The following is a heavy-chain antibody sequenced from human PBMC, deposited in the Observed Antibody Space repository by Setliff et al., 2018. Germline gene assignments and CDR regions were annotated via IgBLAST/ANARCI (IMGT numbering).Heavy chain of an antibody. Sequence: ASETLSLTCTVSGGSISSYYWSWIRQPAGKGLEWIGHIYIGGSANYNPSLKSRVTMSIDTSKNQFSLKLNSVTAAGMAVYYCAREQWLDPPGYYYMDVWAKGTTVTVSS. V-gene: IGHV4-4*07. CDR3: AREQWLDPPGYYYMDV. CDR1: GGSISSYY. D-gene: IGHD6-19*01. J-gene: IGHJ6*03. CDR2: IYIGGSA.